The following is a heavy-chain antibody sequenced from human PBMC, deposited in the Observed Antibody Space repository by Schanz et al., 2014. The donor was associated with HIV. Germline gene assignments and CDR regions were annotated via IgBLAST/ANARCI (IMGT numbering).Heavy chain of an antibody. CDR1: GFDFGVYG. D-gene: IGHD3-22*01. V-gene: IGHV3-30*18. Sequence: QVQLVESGGGVVQPGGSLRLSCAASGFDFGVYGIHWVRQAPGKGLEWLAVISYDGRNKKFANSVKGRFTISRDNSKNTVYLQAKSLRPEDTAVYDCAKDRNQYDSRYIGKGNYYYYYGMDVWGQGTTVTVSS. CDR3: AKDRNQYDSRYIGKGNYYYYYGMDV. CDR2: ISYDGRNK. J-gene: IGHJ6*02.